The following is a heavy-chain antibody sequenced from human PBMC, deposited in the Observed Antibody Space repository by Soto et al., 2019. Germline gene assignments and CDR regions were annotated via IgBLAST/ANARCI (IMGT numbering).Heavy chain of an antibody. CDR1: GYSFTSYW. Sequence: GESLKISCVGSGYSFTSYWTGWVRQMPGKGLEWMGIIYPGDSNTRYSPSFQGQVTISADKSISTAYLQWSSLKASDTAMYYCARQGYCSNTACYTVDYWGQGTLVTVSS. J-gene: IGHJ4*02. CDR2: IYPGDSNT. D-gene: IGHD2-2*02. V-gene: IGHV5-51*01. CDR3: ARQGYCSNTACYTVDY.